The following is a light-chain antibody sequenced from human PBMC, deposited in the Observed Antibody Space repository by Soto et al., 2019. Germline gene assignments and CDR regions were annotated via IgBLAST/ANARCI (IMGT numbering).Light chain of an antibody. CDR1: QSVSSN. J-gene: IGKJ1*01. CDR2: GAS. CDR3: QQYNNWPPWT. Sequence: EIVMTQSPATLSVSPGERATLSCRASQSVSSNLAWYQQKPGQAPRLLIYGASTRATGIPARFSGSGSGTEFTLTISSLQSEDFAVYYCQQYNNWPPWTFGQGTKGNQT. V-gene: IGKV3-15*01.